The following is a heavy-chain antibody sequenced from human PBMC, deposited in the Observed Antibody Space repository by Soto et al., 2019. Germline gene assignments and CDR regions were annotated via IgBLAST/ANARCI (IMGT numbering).Heavy chain of an antibody. V-gene: IGHV3-23*01. CDR1: GFTFSSYA. CDR2: VSIGGST. D-gene: IGHD2-15*01. CDR3: AKRRGAGGHFDY. J-gene: IGHJ4*02. Sequence: GSLRLSCAASGFTFSSYAMGWVRQGPGKGLEWVAVVSIGGSTHYADSVRGRFTISRDNSKNTLSLQMNSLTAEDTAVYFCAKRRGAGGHFDYWGQGALVTVSS.